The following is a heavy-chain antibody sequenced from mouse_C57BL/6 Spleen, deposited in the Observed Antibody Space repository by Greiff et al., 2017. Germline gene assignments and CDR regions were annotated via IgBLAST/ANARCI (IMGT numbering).Heavy chain of an antibody. CDR1: GYTFTDYN. V-gene: IGHV1-22*01. CDR3: AGNYDYDGVYFDY. D-gene: IGHD2-4*01. CDR2: INPNNGGT. J-gene: IGHJ2*01. Sequence: VQLQQSGPELVKPGASVKMSCKASGYTFTDYNMHWVKQSHGKSLEWIGYINPNNGGTSYNQKFKGKATLTVNKSSSTAYMELRSLTSEDSAVYYCAGNYDYDGVYFDYWGQGTTLTVSS.